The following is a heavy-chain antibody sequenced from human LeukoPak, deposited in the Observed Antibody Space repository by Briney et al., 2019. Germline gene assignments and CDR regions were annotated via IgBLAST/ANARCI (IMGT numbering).Heavy chain of an antibody. D-gene: IGHD1-14*01. Sequence: GGSLRLSCAASGFTLSRCAMQWVRQAPGQGLEYVSGISNNGGTYYASSVKGRFTISRDNSKNTLYLQMGSLRVEDMAVYDCAALTEGYWGQGTLVTVSS. CDR3: AALTEGY. V-gene: IGHV3-64*01. J-gene: IGHJ4*02. CDR1: GFTLSRCA. CDR2: ISNNGGT.